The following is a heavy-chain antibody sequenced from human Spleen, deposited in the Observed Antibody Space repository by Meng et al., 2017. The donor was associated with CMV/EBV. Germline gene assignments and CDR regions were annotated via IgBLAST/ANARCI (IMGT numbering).Heavy chain of an antibody. J-gene: IGHJ5*02. V-gene: IGHV3-30*02. CDR1: GFTFSSYG. D-gene: IGHD6-19*01. CDR3: AKDGWRRARGNWFDP. Sequence: QVQLVESGGGVVQPGGSLRLSCAASGFTFSSYGMHWVRQAPGKGLEWVAFIRYDGSNKYYADSVKGRFTISRDNSKNTLYLQMNSLRAEDTAVYYCAKDGWRRARGNWFDPWGQGTLVTVSS. CDR2: IRYDGSNK.